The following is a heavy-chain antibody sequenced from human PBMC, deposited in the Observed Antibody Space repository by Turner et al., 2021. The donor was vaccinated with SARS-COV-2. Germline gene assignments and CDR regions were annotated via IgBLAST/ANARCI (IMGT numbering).Heavy chain of an antibody. D-gene: IGHD6-19*01. CDR3: AKAETYSSGWSGGRSYYYYYMDV. CDR1: GFTFSRSG. CDR2: ISDDGSNK. V-gene: IGHV3-30*18. Sequence: VQLVESGGGVVQTGSSLRRSCAASGFTFSRSGMHWVRQAPGKGLEWVAVISDDGSNKYYADAEKGRFTISRDNSKNTLYLQMNSLRAEDTAVYYCAKAETYSSGWSGGRSYYYYYMDVWGKGTTVTVSS. J-gene: IGHJ6*03.